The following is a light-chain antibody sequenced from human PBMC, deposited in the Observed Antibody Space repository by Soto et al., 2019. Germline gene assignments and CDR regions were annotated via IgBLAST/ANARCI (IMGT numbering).Light chain of an antibody. CDR1: QSISSW. CDR3: QQYNTAGWT. CDR2: KAS. Sequence: DIQMTQSPSTLSASVGDRVTITCRASQSISSWLAWYQQKPGKAPKLLIYKASSLESGVPSRFSGSGSGREFTLTISSLQPDDFATYYCQQYNTAGWTFGQGTKVEIK. J-gene: IGKJ1*01. V-gene: IGKV1-5*03.